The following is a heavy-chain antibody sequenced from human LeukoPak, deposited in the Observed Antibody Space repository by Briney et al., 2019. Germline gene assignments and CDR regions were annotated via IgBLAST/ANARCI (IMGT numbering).Heavy chain of an antibody. V-gene: IGHV3-15*01. J-gene: IGHJ4*02. Sequence: GGSLRLSCAASGFTFSNAWMSWVRQAPGKGLEWVGRIKSKTDGGTTDYAAPVKGRFTISRDDSKSTLYLQMNSLKTEDTAVYYCTTDYGDDILTGCFFDYWGQGTLVTVSS. CDR3: TTDYGDDILTGCFFDY. CDR2: IKSKTDGGTT. D-gene: IGHD3-9*01. CDR1: GFTFSNAW.